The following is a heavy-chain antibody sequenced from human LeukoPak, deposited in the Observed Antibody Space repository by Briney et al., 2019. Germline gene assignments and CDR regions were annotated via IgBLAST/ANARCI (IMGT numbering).Heavy chain of an antibody. CDR2: INWNGGST. CDR1: GFTFDDYG. CDR3: AREGLVDTAMAGYFDY. Sequence: GGSLRLSCAASGFTFDDYGMSWVRQAPGKGLEWVSGINWNGGSTGYADSVKGRFTISRDNAKNSLYLQMNSLRAEDTAVYYCAREGLVDTAMAGYFDYWGQGTLVTVSS. J-gene: IGHJ4*02. V-gene: IGHV3-20*04. D-gene: IGHD5-18*01.